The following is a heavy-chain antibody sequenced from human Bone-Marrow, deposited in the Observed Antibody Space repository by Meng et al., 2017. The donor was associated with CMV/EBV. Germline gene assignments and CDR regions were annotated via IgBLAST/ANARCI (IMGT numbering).Heavy chain of an antibody. CDR2: ISNSGGST. CDR1: GFTVSSNY. CDR3: AKILRYLDCYFDF. V-gene: IGHV3-23*01. D-gene: IGHD3-9*01. J-gene: IGHJ4*02. Sequence: GGSLRLSCAASGFTVSSNYMSWVRQAPGKGLEWVLGISNSGGSTYYADSVKGRFTISRDNSKNTLYLQMNSLRAEDTAVYYCAKILRYLDCYFDFWGQGTLVTVAS.